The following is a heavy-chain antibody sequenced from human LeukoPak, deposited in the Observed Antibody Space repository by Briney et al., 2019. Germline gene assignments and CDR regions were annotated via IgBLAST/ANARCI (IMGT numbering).Heavy chain of an antibody. V-gene: IGHV1-18*01. CDR1: GYTFTSYG. CDR2: ISAYNGYT. D-gene: IGHD3-3*01. CDR3: ARDNVLRSADAFDI. Sequence: ASVKVSCNASGYTFTSYGISWVRQAPGQGLGWMGWISAYNGYTNYAQKLQGRVTVTTDTSTSTAYMELRSLRSDDTAVYYCARDNVLRSADAFDIWGQGTMVTVSS. J-gene: IGHJ3*02.